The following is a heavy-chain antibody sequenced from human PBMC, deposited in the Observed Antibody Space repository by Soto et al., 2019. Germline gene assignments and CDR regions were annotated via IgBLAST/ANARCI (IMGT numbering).Heavy chain of an antibody. CDR1: GGSISSSSYY. CDR3: ARVEPTHTIDY. CDR2: VYYSGNT. V-gene: IGHV4-61*05. J-gene: IGHJ4*02. D-gene: IGHD1-26*01. Sequence: SETLSLTCTVSGGSISSSSYYWGWIRQPPGKGLEWIGYVYYSGNTNYNPSLKSRVTISIDTSKGQFSLKLSSVTAADTAVYYCARVEPTHTIDYWGQGTLVTVSS.